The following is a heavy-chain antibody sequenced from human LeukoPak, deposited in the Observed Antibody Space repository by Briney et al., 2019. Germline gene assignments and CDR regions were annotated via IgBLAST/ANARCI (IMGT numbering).Heavy chain of an antibody. CDR3: ARVSVGFKWLAYFDY. CDR2: ISSSGSTI. V-gene: IGHV3-11*01. D-gene: IGHD6-19*01. CDR1: GFTFSDYY. Sequence: SGGSLRLSCAASGFTFSDYYMSWIRQAPGKGLEWVSYISSSGSTIYYADSVKGRFTISRDNAKNSLYLQMNSLRAEDTAVYYCARVSVGFKWLAYFDYWGQGTLVTVSS. J-gene: IGHJ4*02.